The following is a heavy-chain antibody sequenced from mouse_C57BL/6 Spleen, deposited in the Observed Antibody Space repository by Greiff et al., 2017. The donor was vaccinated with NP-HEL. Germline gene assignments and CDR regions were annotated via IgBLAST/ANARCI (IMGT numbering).Heavy chain of an antibody. CDR2: INPGSGGT. Sequence: VHLVESGAELVRPGTSVKVSCKASGYAFTNYLIEWVKQRPGQGLEWIGVINPGSGGTNYNEKFKGKATLTADKSSSTAYMQLSSLTSEDSAVYFCARSELGFADWGQGTLVTVSA. CDR3: ARSELGFAD. CDR1: GYAFTNYL. V-gene: IGHV1-54*01. J-gene: IGHJ3*01.